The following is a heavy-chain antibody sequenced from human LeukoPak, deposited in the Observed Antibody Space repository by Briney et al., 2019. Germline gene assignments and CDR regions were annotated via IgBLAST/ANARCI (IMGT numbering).Heavy chain of an antibody. CDR1: GGSFSGYY. J-gene: IGHJ4*02. V-gene: IGHV4-34*01. CDR3: ARANDYYGSGIPYYFDY. Sequence: SETLSLTCAVYGGSFSGYYWSWIRQPPGKGLEWIGEINHSGSTKYNPSLKSRVTISGDTSKNQFSLKLRSVTAADTAVYYCARANDYYGSGIPYYFDYWGQGTLVTVSS. CDR2: INHSGST. D-gene: IGHD3-10*01.